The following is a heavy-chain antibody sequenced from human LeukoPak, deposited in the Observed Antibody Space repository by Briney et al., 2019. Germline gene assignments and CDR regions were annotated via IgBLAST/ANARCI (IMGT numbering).Heavy chain of an antibody. CDR2: INPNSGGT. D-gene: IGHD3-9*01. J-gene: IGHJ5*02. CDR3: ARVTAAYYDILTGYPPPFDP. CDR1: GHTFTGYY. Sequence: ASVKVSCKASGHTFTGYYMHWVRQAPGQGLEWMGWINPNSGGTNYAQKFQGRVTMTRDTSISTAYMELSRLRSDDTAVYYCARVTAAYYDILTGYPPPFDPWGQGTLVTVSS. V-gene: IGHV1-2*02.